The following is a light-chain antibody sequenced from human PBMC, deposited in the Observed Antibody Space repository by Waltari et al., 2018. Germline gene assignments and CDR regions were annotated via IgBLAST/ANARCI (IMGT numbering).Light chain of an antibody. Sequence: QSVLTQPPSVSAAPGQRVTIPCSGGSSNIGNNYVSWYRQFPGPAPKLLIYEDSERPSGIPGRFSGSKSGKSATLDITGLQAGDEADYYCGTWDSSLSGAVFGGGTHLTVL. CDR3: GTWDSSLSGAV. V-gene: IGLV1-51*02. CDR1: SSNIGNNY. CDR2: EDS. J-gene: IGLJ7*01.